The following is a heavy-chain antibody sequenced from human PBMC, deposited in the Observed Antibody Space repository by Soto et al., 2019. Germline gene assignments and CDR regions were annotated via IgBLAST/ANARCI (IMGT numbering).Heavy chain of an antibody. J-gene: IGHJ3*02. Sequence: SVKVSCKASGFTFTSSAVQWVRQARGQRLEWIGWIVVGSGNTNYAQKFQERVTITRDMSTSTAYMELSSLRSEDTAVYYCAAKPLGYCSGGSCYHAFDIWGQGTMVT. CDR2: IVVGSGNT. V-gene: IGHV1-58*01. CDR3: AAKPLGYCSGGSCYHAFDI. CDR1: GFTFTSSA. D-gene: IGHD2-15*01.